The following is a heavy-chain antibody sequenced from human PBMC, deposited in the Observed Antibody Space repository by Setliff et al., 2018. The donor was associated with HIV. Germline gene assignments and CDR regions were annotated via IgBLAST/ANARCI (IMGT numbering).Heavy chain of an antibody. CDR2: IIPLFGTA. J-gene: IGHJ5*02. V-gene: IGHV1-69*13. CDR1: GGTFSGHA. D-gene: IGHD6-19*01. CDR3: ARAPAHEHSTGWYSSSNRFDP. Sequence: SVKVSCKAAGGTFSGHAINWVRQAPGQGVEWMGEIIPLFGTAHYAQKFQGRVTITADDSTSTAYMELSRLRSADTAVYYCARAPAHEHSTGWYSSSNRFDPWGQGTLVIVSS.